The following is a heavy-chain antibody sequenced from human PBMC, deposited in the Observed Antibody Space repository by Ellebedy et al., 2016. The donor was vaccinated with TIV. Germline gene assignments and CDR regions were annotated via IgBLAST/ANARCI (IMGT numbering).Heavy chain of an antibody. Sequence: ASVKVSCKASGYTFNRYAMNWVRQAPGQGLEWMGWINTNTGNPTYAQGFTGRFVFSLDISVSTAYLQISSLKAEDIAVYYCAIPRTFSDSSGYWPFTFDIWGQGTMVTVSS. CDR1: GYTFNRYA. CDR3: AIPRTFSDSSGYWPFTFDI. CDR2: INTNTGNP. V-gene: IGHV7-4-1*02. D-gene: IGHD3-22*01. J-gene: IGHJ3*02.